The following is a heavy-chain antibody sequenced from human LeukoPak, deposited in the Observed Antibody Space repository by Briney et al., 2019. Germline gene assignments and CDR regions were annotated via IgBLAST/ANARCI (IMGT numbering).Heavy chain of an antibody. CDR1: GYTLTELS. CDR3: ATAHYGDPYPPFYY. J-gene: IGHJ4*02. D-gene: IGHD4-17*01. CDR2: FDPEDGET. Sequence: ASVKVSCKVSGYTLTELSTHWVRQAPGKGLEWMGSFDPEDGETIYAQKFQGRVTMTEDTSTDTAYMELSSLRSEDTAVYYCATAHYGDPYPPFYYWGQGTLVTVSS. V-gene: IGHV1-24*01.